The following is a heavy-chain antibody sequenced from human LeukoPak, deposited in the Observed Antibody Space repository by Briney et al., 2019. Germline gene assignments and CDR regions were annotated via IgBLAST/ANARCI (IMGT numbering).Heavy chain of an antibody. J-gene: IGHJ5*02. V-gene: IGHV1-8*03. CDR2: MNPNSGNT. Sequence: ASVKVSGKASGYTFTSYDINWVRQATGQGLEWMGWMNPNSGNTGYAQKFQGRVTITRNTSISTAYMELSSLRSEDTAVYYCARVMRVVVAATRRGYWFDPWGQGTLVTVSS. D-gene: IGHD2-15*01. CDR1: GYTFTSYD. CDR3: ARVMRVVVAATRRGYWFDP.